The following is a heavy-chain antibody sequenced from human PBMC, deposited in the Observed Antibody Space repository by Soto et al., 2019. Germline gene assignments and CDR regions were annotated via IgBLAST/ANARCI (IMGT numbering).Heavy chain of an antibody. Sequence: GGSLRLSFAASGFTFSNCLINWARQTPGRGLEWVGRVKSKNDGGTTDFAAPVKGRFAISRDDSKNMVYLEMHSLQRAATAMYYCTTDYCTPTIRVRFDFWGHGTLVTVS. CDR3: TTDYCTPTIRVRFDF. J-gene: IGHJ4*01. D-gene: IGHD2-15*01. CDR2: VKSKNDGGTT. V-gene: IGHV3-15*07. CDR1: GFTFSNCL.